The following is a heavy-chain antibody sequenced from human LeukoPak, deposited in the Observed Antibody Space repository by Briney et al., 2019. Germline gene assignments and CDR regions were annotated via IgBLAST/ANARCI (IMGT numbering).Heavy chain of an antibody. CDR1: GGSVSSHQ. V-gene: IGHV4-59*02. CDR2: IYYSGRT. J-gene: IGHJ6*03. D-gene: IGHD4-11*01. CDR3: ARGVLTTVSYYMDV. Sequence: SETLSLTCTVSGGSVSSHQWSWVRQPPGKGLEWIGYIYYSGRTNYNPSLKSRFTISIDTTNNLFSLKLSSVTAADTAVYYCARGVLTTVSYYMDVWGNGTTVTVSS.